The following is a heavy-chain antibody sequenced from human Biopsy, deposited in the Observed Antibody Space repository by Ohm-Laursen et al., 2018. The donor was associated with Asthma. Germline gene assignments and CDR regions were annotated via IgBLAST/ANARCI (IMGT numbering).Heavy chain of an antibody. CDR2: ISSSSSTI. CDR1: GFTFSNYS. D-gene: IGHD5-24*01. V-gene: IGHV3-48*01. CDR3: ARDMNRDGWYFDY. J-gene: IGHJ4*02. Sequence: SLRLSCAASGFTFSNYSMNWVRQAPGKGLEWVSYISSSSSTIYYADSVKGRFTISRDNAKNSLYLQMNSLRGDDTAVYYCARDMNRDGWYFDYWGQGTLVTVSS.